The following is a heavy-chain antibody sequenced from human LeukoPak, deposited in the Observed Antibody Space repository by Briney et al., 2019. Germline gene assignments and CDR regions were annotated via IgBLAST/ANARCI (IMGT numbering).Heavy chain of an antibody. J-gene: IGHJ4*02. CDR2: INQDGSYK. CDR1: AFNFSISW. V-gene: IGHV3-7*01. CDR3: ARRSHYGDYFDY. Sequence: GGSLRLSCAASAFNFSISWMSWVRQAPGKGLEWVANINQDGSYKYYVDSVKGRFTISRDNAKNSLYLQMNSLRAEDTALYYCARRSHYGDYFDYWGQGTLVTVSS. D-gene: IGHD4-17*01.